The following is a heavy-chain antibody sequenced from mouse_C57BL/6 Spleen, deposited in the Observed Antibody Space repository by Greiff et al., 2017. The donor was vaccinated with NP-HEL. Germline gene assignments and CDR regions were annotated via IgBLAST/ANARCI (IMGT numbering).Heavy chain of an antibody. V-gene: IGHV1-82*01. CDR2: IYPGDGDT. J-gene: IGHJ2*01. CDR1: GYAFSSSW. D-gene: IGHD2-4*01. CDR3: ARSGDYLEDY. Sequence: VQLQESGPELVKPGASVKISCKASGYAFSSSWMNWVKQRPGKGLEWIGRIYPGDGDTNYNGKFKGKATLTADKSSSTAYMQLSSLTSEDSAVYFCARSGDYLEDYWGQGTTLTVSS.